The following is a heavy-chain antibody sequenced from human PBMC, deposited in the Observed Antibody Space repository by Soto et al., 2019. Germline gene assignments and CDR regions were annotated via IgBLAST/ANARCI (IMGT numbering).Heavy chain of an antibody. CDR3: ARDKYYDFWSGYYPNMDV. J-gene: IGHJ6*03. CDR2: ISSSSSTI. CDR1: GFTFSSYS. V-gene: IGHV3-48*01. D-gene: IGHD3-3*01. Sequence: GGSLRLSCAASGFTFSSYSMNWVRQAPGKGLEWVSYISSSSSTIYYADSVKGRFTISRDNAKNSLYLQMNSLRAEDTAVYYCARDKYYDFWSGYYPNMDVWGKGTTVTVSS.